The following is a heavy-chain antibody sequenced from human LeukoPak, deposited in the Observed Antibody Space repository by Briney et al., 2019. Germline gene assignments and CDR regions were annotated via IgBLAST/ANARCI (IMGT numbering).Heavy chain of an antibody. D-gene: IGHD6-13*01. CDR2: INHSGST. J-gene: IGHJ5*02. V-gene: IGHV4-34*01. Sequence: PSETLSLTCAVYGGSFSGYYWSWIRQPPGKGLEWIGEINHSGSTNYNPSLKSRVTISVDTSKNQFSLKLSSVTAADTAVYYCARGSGYSSSWYGFFDPWGQGTLVTVSS. CDR1: GGSFSGYY. CDR3: ARGSGYSSSWYGFFDP.